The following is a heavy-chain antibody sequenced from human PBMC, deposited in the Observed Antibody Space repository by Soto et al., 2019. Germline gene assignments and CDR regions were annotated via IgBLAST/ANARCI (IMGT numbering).Heavy chain of an antibody. CDR3: ARTGAGYYDILTGYFDY. V-gene: IGHV3-33*01. CDR2: IWYDGSNK. Sequence: QVQLVESGGGVVQPGRSLRLSCAASGFTFSSYGMHWVRQAPGKGLEWVAVIWYDGSNKYYADSVKGRFTISRDNSKNPLYRQMNSLRAEDTAVYDCARTGAGYYDILTGYFDYWGQGTLVTVSS. CDR1: GFTFSSYG. D-gene: IGHD3-9*01. J-gene: IGHJ4*02.